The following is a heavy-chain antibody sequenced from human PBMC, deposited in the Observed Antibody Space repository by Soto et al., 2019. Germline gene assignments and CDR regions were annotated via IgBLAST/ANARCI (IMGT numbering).Heavy chain of an antibody. Sequence: PSETLSLTCTVSGGSISSGGYYWSWIRQHPGKGLEWIGYIYYSGSTYYNPSLKSRVTISVDTSKNQFSLKLSSVTAADTAVYNCASTGTITQGYYYYGMDVWGQGTTVTVSS. D-gene: IGHD1-1*01. CDR2: IYYSGST. V-gene: IGHV4-31*03. J-gene: IGHJ6*02. CDR1: GGSISSGGYY. CDR3: ASTGTITQGYYYYGMDV.